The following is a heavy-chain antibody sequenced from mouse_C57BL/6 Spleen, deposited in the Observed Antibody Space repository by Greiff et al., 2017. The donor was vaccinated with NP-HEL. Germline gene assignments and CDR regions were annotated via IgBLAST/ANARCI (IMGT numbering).Heavy chain of an antibody. CDR1: GYSITSGYY. V-gene: IGHV3-6*01. D-gene: IGHD4-1*01. Sequence: DVKLQESGPGLVKPSQSLSLTCSVTGYSITSGYYWNWIRQFPGNKLEWMGYISYDGSNNYNPSLKNRISITRDTSKNQFFLKLNSVTTEDTATYYCARGGLGRGAMDYWGQGTSVTVSS. J-gene: IGHJ4*01. CDR2: ISYDGSN. CDR3: ARGGLGRGAMDY.